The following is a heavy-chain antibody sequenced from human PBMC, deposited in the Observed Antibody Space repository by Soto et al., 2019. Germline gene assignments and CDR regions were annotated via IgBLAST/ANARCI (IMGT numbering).Heavy chain of an antibody. CDR2: ISGSGGTT. J-gene: IGHJ4*02. Sequence: EVQLLESGGGLVQPGRSLRLSCAASGFTFSSYAMSWVRQAPGKGLEWVSAISGSGGTTYYAASVKGRFTISRDNSKSTVFLQMNSLRAEDTAVYYFAKFFVETGGSSGWPWTFHYWGQGTLVTVSS. CDR3: AKFFVETGGSSGWPWTFHY. D-gene: IGHD6-19*01. CDR1: GFTFSSYA. V-gene: IGHV3-23*01.